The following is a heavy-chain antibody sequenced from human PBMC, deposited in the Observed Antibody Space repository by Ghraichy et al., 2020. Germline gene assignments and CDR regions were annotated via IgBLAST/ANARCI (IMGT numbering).Heavy chain of an antibody. CDR2: ISSSGSTI. CDR1: GFTFSSYE. D-gene: IGHD4-23*01. J-gene: IGHJ6*02. Sequence: GGSLRLSCAASGFTFSSYEMNWVRQAPGKGLEWVSYISSSGSTIYYADSVKGRFTISRDNAKNSLYLQMNSLRAEDTAVYYCARDYRPLGGNHDYYYYYGMDVWGQGTTVTVSS. CDR3: ARDYRPLGGNHDYYYYYGMDV. V-gene: IGHV3-48*03.